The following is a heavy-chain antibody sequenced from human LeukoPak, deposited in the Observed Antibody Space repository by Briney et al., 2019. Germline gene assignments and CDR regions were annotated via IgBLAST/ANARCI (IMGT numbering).Heavy chain of an antibody. Sequence: PSETLSLTCAVSGGSISSSNWGSWVRQPPGKGLEWIGEIYHRGSTNYNPSLKSRVTISVDKSKNQFSLKLSSVTAADTAVYYCAREGYSYGYSLHYYYYGMDVWGQGTTVTVSS. V-gene: IGHV4-4*02. CDR2: IYHRGST. J-gene: IGHJ6*02. D-gene: IGHD5-18*01. CDR3: AREGYSYGYSLHYYYYGMDV. CDR1: GGSISSSNW.